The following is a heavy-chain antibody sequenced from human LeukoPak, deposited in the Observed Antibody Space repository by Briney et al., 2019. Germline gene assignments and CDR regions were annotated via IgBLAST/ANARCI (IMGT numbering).Heavy chain of an antibody. CDR3: ARGYSSAFDY. Sequence: GGSLRLSCAASGFTFSSYSMNWFRQAPGKGLEWVSSISSSSYIYYADSVKSRFTISRDNAKNSLYLQMNSLRAEDTAVYYCARGYSSAFDYWGQGTLVTVSS. D-gene: IGHD6-25*01. J-gene: IGHJ4*02. CDR1: GFTFSSYS. V-gene: IGHV3-21*01. CDR2: ISSSSYI.